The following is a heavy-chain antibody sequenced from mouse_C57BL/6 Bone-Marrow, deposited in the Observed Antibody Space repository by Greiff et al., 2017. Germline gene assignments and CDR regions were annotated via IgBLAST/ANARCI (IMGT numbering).Heavy chain of an antibody. CDR2: ISYDGSN. D-gene: IGHD2-1*01. V-gene: IGHV3-6*01. J-gene: IGHJ4*01. CDR1: GYSITSGYY. CDR3: ANGNHYAMDY. Sequence: EVKLVESGPGLVKPSQSLSLTCSVTGYSITSGYYWNWIRQFPGNKLEWMGYISYDGSNNYNPSLKNRISITRDTSKNQFFLKLNSVTTEDTATYYCANGNHYAMDYWGQGTSVTVSS.